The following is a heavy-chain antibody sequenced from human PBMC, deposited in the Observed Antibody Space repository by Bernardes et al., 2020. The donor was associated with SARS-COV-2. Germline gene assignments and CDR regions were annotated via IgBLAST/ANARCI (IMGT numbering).Heavy chain of an antibody. CDR3: AKGTAPAAMSSMAIDY. CDR1: GFTFSGYA. V-gene: IGHV3-23*01. J-gene: IGHJ4*02. D-gene: IGHD2-2*01. CDR2: ITGSGGST. Sequence: GSLRLSCAASGFTFSGYAMNWVRQAPGKGLEWVSAITGSGGSTHYADSVKGRFTISRDNSKSTLYLQMNSLRVDDTAVYYCAKGTAPAAMSSMAIDYWGQGTLVTVSS.